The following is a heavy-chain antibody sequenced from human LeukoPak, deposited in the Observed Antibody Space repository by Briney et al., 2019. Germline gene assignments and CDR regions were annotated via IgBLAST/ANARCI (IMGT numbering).Heavy chain of an antibody. CDR1: GFTFSNAW. J-gene: IGHJ4*02. D-gene: IGHD3-10*01. CDR2: IKSRADGGTT. CDR3: TTIWLQAHPIFDY. V-gene: IGHV3-15*01. Sequence: GGSLRLSCAASGFTFSNAWMTWVRQTPGKGREWVGRIKSRADGGTTDYAAPVKGRFTISRDDSKNTLYLQMNSLKTEDTGVYYCTTIWLQAHPIFDYWGQGTLVTASS.